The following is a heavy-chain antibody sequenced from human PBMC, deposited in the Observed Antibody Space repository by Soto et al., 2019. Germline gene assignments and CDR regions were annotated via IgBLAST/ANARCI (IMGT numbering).Heavy chain of an antibody. CDR3: VRELGGLDL. CDR2: ITSSGDFT. J-gene: IGHJ4*02. D-gene: IGHD2-15*01. Sequence: LRLSCAASGFTFIDYYIHWIRRAPGKGLEWVSYITSSGDFTNYADSVKGRFTISRDNVKNSLYLQMDSLETEDTAVYYCVRELGGLDLWGQGTLVTVSS. V-gene: IGHV3-11*05. CDR1: GFTFIDYY.